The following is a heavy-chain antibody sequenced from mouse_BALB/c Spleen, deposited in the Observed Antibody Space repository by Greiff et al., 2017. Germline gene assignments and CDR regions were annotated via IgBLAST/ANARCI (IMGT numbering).Heavy chain of an antibody. J-gene: IGHJ3*01. CDR2: ISYSGST. Sequence: ESGPGLVKPSQSLSLTCTVTGYSITSDYAWNWIRQFPGNKLEWMGYISYSGSTSYNPSLKSRISITRDTSKNQFFLQLNSVTTEDTATYYCAELGLAYWGQGTLVTVSA. CDR1: GYSITSDYA. D-gene: IGHD4-1*01. V-gene: IGHV3-2*02. CDR3: AELGLAY.